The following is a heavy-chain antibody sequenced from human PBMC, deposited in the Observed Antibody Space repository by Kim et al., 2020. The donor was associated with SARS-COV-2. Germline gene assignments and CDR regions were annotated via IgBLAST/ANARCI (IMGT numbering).Heavy chain of an antibody. D-gene: IGHD4-17*01. V-gene: IGHV1-46*01. CDR3: ARDHLSTTVALYFDY. J-gene: IGHJ4*02. Sequence: QKFQGRVTMTRDTSTSTVYMELSSLRSEDTAVYYCARDHLSTTVALYFDYWGQGTLVTVSS.